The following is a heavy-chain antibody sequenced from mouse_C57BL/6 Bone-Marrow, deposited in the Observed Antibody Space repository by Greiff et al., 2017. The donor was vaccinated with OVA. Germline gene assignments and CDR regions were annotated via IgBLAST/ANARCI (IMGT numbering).Heavy chain of an antibody. CDR3: ARSEGYGNYSWYFDV. CDR2: IYPGSGNT. J-gene: IGHJ1*03. D-gene: IGHD2-10*02. Sequence: VQLQQSGAELVRPGASVKLSCKASGYTFTDYYINWVKQRPGQGLEWIARIYPGSGNTYYNEKFKGKATLTAEKSSRTAYMQLSSLTSEDSAVYVCARSEGYGNYSWYFDVWGTGTTVTVSS. V-gene: IGHV1-76*01. CDR1: GYTFTDYY.